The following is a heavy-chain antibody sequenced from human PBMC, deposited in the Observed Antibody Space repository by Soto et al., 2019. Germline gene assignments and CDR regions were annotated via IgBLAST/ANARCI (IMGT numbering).Heavy chain of an antibody. V-gene: IGHV4-34*01. CDR3: ARGFFGVPAADTYYYYYYMDV. Sequence: SETLSLTCAVYGGSFSGYCWSWIRQPPGKGLEWIGEINHSGSTNYNPSLKSRVTISVDTSKNQFSLKLSSVTAADTAVYYCARGFFGVPAADTYYYYYYMDVWGKGTTVTVSS. J-gene: IGHJ6*03. CDR1: GGSFSGYC. CDR2: INHSGST. D-gene: IGHD2-2*01.